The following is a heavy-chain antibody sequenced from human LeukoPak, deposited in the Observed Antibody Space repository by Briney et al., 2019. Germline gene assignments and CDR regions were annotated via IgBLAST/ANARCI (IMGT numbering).Heavy chain of an antibody. D-gene: IGHD6-6*01. CDR2: TYYRSKWYN. V-gene: IGHV6-1*01. CDR3: ARGTEDSSSFTPFDY. Sequence: SQTLSLTCAVSGDSVSSNSAAWNWIRQSPSRGLEWLGRTYYRSKWYNDYAVSVKSRITIDPDTSKNQFSLQLNSVTPEDTAVYYCARGTEDSSSFTPFDYWGQGTLVTVSS. CDR1: GDSVSSNSAA. J-gene: IGHJ4*02.